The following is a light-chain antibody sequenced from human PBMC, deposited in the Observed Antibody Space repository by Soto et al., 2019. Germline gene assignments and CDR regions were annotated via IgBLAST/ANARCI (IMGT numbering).Light chain of an antibody. Sequence: EIVLTQSPATLSLSPGERATLSCRASQRVSSYLAWYQQKPGQAPRLLIYDASTRATGIPARFSGSGSGTDFTLTISSLETEAFAVYYCQHRDTWPSLTFGGGTKVEIK. J-gene: IGKJ4*01. V-gene: IGKV3-11*01. CDR2: DAS. CDR1: QRVSSY. CDR3: QHRDTWPSLT.